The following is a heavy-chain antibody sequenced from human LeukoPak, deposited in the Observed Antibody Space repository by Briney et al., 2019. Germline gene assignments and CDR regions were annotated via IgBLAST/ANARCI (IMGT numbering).Heavy chain of an antibody. CDR3: ARTITKSRLVDY. Sequence: ASVKVSCKASGYTFTGYYMHWERQAPGQGLEWMGWINPNSGGTNYAQKFQGRVTMTRDTSISTAYMELSRLRSDDTAVYYCARTITKSRLVDYWGQGTLVTVSS. J-gene: IGHJ4*02. CDR2: INPNSGGT. CDR1: GYTFTGYY. V-gene: IGHV1-2*02. D-gene: IGHD5-12*01.